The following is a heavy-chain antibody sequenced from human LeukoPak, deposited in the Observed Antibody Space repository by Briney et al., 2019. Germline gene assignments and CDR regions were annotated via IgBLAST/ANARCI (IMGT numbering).Heavy chain of an antibody. V-gene: IGHV3-7*01. CDR1: GFAFSDYW. D-gene: IGHD7-27*01. CDR3: AAWGLNNY. Sequence: GGSLRLSCSASGFAFSDYWMNSVRQAPGKGPEWVANINLGGSAKLYVDSVRGRCTISRDNAKNSLYLQLNSLRVEDTAVYYCAAWGLNNYWGQGTLVTVYS. CDR2: INLGGSAK. J-gene: IGHJ4*02.